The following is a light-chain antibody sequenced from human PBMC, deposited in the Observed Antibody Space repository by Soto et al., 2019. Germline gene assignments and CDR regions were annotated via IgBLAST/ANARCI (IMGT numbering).Light chain of an antibody. CDR1: SSDVGGYNY. Sequence: QSVLTQPPSASGSPGQSVTISCTGTSSDVGGYNYVSWYQKRPGKAPRLIIYEVIKRPSGVPDRFSGSKSGNTASLTVSGLQDEDEGDYYCNSYGGMNNMIFGGGTQLTVL. V-gene: IGLV2-8*01. CDR3: NSYGGMNNMI. J-gene: IGLJ2*01. CDR2: EVI.